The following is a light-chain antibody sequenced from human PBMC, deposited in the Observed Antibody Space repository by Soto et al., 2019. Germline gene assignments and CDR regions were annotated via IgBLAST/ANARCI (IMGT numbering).Light chain of an antibody. V-gene: IGKV3-20*01. CDR1: QSVSSSY. CDR2: GAS. Sequence: EIVLTHSPGTLSLSPVETATLSFSSSQSVSSSYLAWYQQRPGQAPRLLIHGASSRATGTPDRFSGGGSGTDFTLTISRLEPEDFAVYYCQQYGTSPLTSGGGTTVDNK. J-gene: IGKJ4*01. CDR3: QQYGTSPLT.